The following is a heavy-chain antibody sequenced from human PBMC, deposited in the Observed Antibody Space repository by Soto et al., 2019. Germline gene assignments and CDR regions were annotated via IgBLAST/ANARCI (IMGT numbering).Heavy chain of an antibody. V-gene: IGHV3-30*18. CDR1: GFTFSSYG. CDR2: ISYDGSNK. D-gene: IGHD5-12*01. Sequence: QVQLVESGGGVVQPGRSLRLSCAASGFTFSSYGMHWVRQAPGKGLEWVAVISYDGSNKYYADSVKGRFTISRDNSKNTLYLQMNSLRAEDTAVYYCAKEGSGERYSGYDPYYDYYGMDVWGQGTTVTVSS. CDR3: AKEGSGERYSGYDPYYDYYGMDV. J-gene: IGHJ6*02.